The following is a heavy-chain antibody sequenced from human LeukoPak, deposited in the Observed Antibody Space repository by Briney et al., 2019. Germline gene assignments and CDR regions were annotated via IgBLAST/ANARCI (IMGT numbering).Heavy chain of an antibody. J-gene: IGHJ5*02. CDR2: MNPNSGNT. Sequence: RASVKVSCKASGYTFTSYDINWVRQATGQGLEWMGWMNPNSGNTGYAQKFQGRVTMTTDTSTSTAYMELRSLRSDDTAVYYCARYNWNHASPGQNWFDPWGQGTLVTVSS. D-gene: IGHD1-20*01. CDR3: ARYNWNHASPGQNWFDP. V-gene: IGHV1-8*02. CDR1: GYTFTSYD.